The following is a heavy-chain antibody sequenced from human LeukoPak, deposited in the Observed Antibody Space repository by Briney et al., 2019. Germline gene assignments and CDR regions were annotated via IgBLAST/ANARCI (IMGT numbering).Heavy chain of an antibody. CDR2: IKQDGREI. CDR1: GFTLSYYW. V-gene: IGHV3-7*01. CDR3: ARDVVFDY. D-gene: IGHD2-21*01. J-gene: IGHJ4*02. Sequence: PGGSLRLSCEASGFTLSYYWMNWVRQAPGKGLEWVANIKQDGREIYYADSVKGRFSISRDNAQTSLYLQMNSLRAEDTAVYYCARDVVFDYWGQGTLVSVSS.